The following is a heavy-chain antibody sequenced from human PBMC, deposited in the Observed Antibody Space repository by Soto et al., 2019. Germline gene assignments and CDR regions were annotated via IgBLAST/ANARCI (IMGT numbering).Heavy chain of an antibody. Sequence: QLQLQESGSGLVKPSQTLSLTCAVSGGSVSSGGYSWSWIRQPLGKGLEWIGYIYHSGSTYYNPSRQSRVTTSVDRSKNQYSLKLSSVTAADTAVYYCARGSPVTTDYWGQGTLVTVSS. D-gene: IGHD4-17*01. CDR2: IYHSGST. CDR1: GGSVSSGGYS. J-gene: IGHJ4*02. V-gene: IGHV4-30-2*01. CDR3: ARGSPVTTDY.